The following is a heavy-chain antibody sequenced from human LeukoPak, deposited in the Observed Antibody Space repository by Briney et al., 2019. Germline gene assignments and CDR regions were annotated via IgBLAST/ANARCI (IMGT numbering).Heavy chain of an antibody. J-gene: IGHJ3*02. CDR3: GKDGRYCGYAFDI. D-gene: IGHD2-8*02. CDR1: GFTFSSYA. Sequence: PGGSLRLSCAASGFTFSSYAMSWVRQAPGKGLEWVSAISGSGGSTYYADSVKGRFTISRDNSKNTLYLQMNSLRAEDTAVYYCGKDGRYCGYAFDIWGQGTMVTVSS. CDR2: ISGSGGST. V-gene: IGHV3-23*01.